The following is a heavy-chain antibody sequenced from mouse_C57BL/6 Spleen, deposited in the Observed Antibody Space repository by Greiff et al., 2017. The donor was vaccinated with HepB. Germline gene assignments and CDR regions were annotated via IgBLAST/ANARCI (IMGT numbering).Heavy chain of an antibody. CDR2: IYIGNGYT. D-gene: IGHD1-1*01. J-gene: IGHJ1*03. CDR3: ARPPYDYGSSYGYFDV. CDR1: GFTFTSYG. V-gene: IGHV1-58*01. Sequence: EVKLQESGAELVRPGSSVKMSCKTSGFTFTSYGINWVKQRPGQGLEWIGYIYIGNGYTEYNEKFKGKATLTSDTSSSTAYMQLSSLTSEDSAIYFCARPPYDYGSSYGYFDVWGTGTTVTVSS.